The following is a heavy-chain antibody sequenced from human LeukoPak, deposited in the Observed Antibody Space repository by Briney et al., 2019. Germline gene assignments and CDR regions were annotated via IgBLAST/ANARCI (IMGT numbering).Heavy chain of an antibody. CDR3: ARCSGGSCYEFAY. V-gene: IGHV1-69*04. CDR2: IIPILGIA. Sequence: EASVKVSCKASGGTFSSYAISWVRQAPGQGLEWMGRIIPILGIANYAQKFQGRVTITADKSTSTAYMELSSLRSEDTAVYYCARCSGGSCYEFAYWGQGTLVTVSS. D-gene: IGHD2-15*01. J-gene: IGHJ4*02. CDR1: GGTFSSYA.